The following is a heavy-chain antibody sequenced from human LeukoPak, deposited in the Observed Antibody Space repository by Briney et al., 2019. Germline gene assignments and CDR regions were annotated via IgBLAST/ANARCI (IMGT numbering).Heavy chain of an antibody. J-gene: IGHJ1*01. CDR3: ANVIIAAVGYEYFQY. CDR1: GFTFGNYA. CDR2: LSGSGSST. Sequence: PGGSLRLSCTASGFTFGNYAMSWVRQAPGMGLEWVSALSGSGSSTFYADCVKGRFTISRDNSKNTLYLQMRSLIFEDTAVYYCANVIIAAVGYEYFQYWGQGTLVSVSS. D-gene: IGHD6-13*01. V-gene: IGHV3-23*01.